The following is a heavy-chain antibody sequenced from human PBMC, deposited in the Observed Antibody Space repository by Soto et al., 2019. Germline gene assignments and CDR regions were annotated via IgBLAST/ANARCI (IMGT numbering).Heavy chain of an antibody. CDR2: TYYRSKWYN. V-gene: IGHV6-1*01. CDR1: GDSVSSNSAA. Sequence: QTLSLTCAISGDSVSSNSAAWNVIRQSPSRGLEWLGRTYYRSKWYNDYAVSVKSRITINPDTSKNLFSLQLNSVTPEDTAVYYCARDRRVAVAGTRGGWFDPWGQGTLVTVSS. CDR3: ARDRRVAVAGTRGGWFDP. D-gene: IGHD6-19*01. J-gene: IGHJ5*02.